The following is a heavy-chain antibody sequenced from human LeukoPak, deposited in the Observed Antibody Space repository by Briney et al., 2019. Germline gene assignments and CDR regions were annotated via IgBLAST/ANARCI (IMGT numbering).Heavy chain of an antibody. D-gene: IGHD1-26*01. V-gene: IGHV1-2*02. CDR1: GYIFTGYY. CDR2: INPNSGGT. J-gene: IGHJ4*02. Sequence: ASVKVSCKASGYIFTGYYMHWVRRAPGQGLEWMGWINPNSGGTNYAQKFQGRVTTTRTTSISTAYMELSSLRSEDTAVYYCARGPYSGSSSPFDYWGQGTLVTVSS. CDR3: ARGPYSGSSSPFDY.